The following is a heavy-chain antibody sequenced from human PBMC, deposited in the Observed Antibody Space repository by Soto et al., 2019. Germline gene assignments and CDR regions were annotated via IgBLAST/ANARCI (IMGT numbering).Heavy chain of an antibody. CDR3: AGLYPYESSGYHLNY. D-gene: IGHD3-22*01. CDR2: IYHSGST. Sequence: SETLSLTCAVYGGSFSGYYWSWIRQPPGKGLEWIGDIYHSGSTNYNPSLRSRVTISVDTSKNQFSLKLRSVTAADTAVFYCAGLYPYESSGYHLNYWGQGALVTVSS. V-gene: IGHV4-34*01. CDR1: GGSFSGYY. J-gene: IGHJ4*02.